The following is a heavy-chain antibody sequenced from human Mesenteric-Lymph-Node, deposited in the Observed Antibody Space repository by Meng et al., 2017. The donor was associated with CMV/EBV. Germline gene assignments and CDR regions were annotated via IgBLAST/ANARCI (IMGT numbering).Heavy chain of an antibody. Sequence: ETLSLTCTVSGGSISSSSYYWGWIRQAPGKGLEWVANIKLDGSETSYMDSVKGRFTISRDNAKNSLYLQMNSLRDEDTAVYYCARGSDYWTPPPPVYWGQGTLVTVSS. CDR2: IKLDGSET. D-gene: IGHD3-3*01. J-gene: IGHJ4*02. CDR1: GGSISSSSYY. CDR3: ARGSDYWTPPPPVY. V-gene: IGHV3-7*04.